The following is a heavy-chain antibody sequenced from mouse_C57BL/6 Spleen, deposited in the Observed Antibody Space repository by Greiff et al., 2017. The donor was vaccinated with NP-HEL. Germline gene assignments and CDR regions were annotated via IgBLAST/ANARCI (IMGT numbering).Heavy chain of an antibody. V-gene: IGHV1-50*01. Sequence: VQLQQPGAELVKPGASVKLSCKASGYTFTSYWMQWVKQRPGQGLEWIGEIDPSDSYTNYNQKFKGKATLTVDTSSSTAYMPLSSLTSEDSAVYYCASGGYGSSYVHAMDYWGQGTSVTVSS. J-gene: IGHJ4*01. D-gene: IGHD1-1*01. CDR1: GYTFTSYW. CDR2: IDPSDSYT. CDR3: ASGGYGSSYVHAMDY.